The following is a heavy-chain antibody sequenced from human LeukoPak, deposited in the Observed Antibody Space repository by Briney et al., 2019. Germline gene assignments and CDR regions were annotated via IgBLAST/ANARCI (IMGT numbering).Heavy chain of an antibody. J-gene: IGHJ6*02. V-gene: IGHV4-34*01. D-gene: IGHD3-10*02. CDR3: ARHVKQGGYYYYGMDV. Sequence: TSETLSLTCAVYGASFSGDYWSWIRQPPGKGLEWIGEINHSGSTNYNPSLKSRVTISVDTSKNQFSLKLSSVTAADTAVYYCARHVKQGGYYYYGMDVWGQGTTVTVSS. CDR1: GASFSGDY. CDR2: INHSGST.